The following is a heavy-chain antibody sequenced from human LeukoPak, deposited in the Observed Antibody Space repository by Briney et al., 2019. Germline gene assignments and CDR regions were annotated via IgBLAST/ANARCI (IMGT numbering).Heavy chain of an antibody. Sequence: SETLSLTCAVSGYSISSDYYWGWIRPPPGRGLEWIASIYRSGRTYYNPSLKSRVTISLDTSKNQFSLKVNSVTAADTAVYFCSRDRGGGSSPIDNWGQGTLVTVSS. CDR1: GYSISSDYY. J-gene: IGHJ4*02. D-gene: IGHD6-6*01. V-gene: IGHV4-38-2*02. CDR2: IYRSGRT. CDR3: SRDRGGGSSPIDN.